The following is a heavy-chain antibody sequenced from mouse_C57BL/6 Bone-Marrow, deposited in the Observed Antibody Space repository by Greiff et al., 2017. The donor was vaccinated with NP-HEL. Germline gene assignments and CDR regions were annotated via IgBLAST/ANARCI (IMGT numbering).Heavy chain of an antibody. D-gene: IGHD2-2*01. V-gene: IGHV5-16*01. CDR3: ARVGGYHWYFDV. CDR1: GFTFSDYY. Sequence: EVKLMESEGGLVQPGSSMKLSCTASGFTFSDYYMAWVSQVPEKGLEWVANINSDGSSTYYLDSLKSRFIISRDNAKNILYLQMSSLKSEDTATYYCARVGGYHWYFDVWGTGTTVTVSS. CDR2: INSDGSST. J-gene: IGHJ1*03.